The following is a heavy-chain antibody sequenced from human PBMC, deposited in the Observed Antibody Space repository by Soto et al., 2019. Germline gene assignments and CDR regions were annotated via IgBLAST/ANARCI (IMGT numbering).Heavy chain of an antibody. CDR2: IIPIFGTA. D-gene: IGHD6-13*01. J-gene: IGHJ4*02. CDR3: ARKSGQQAPFDY. V-gene: IGHV1-69*06. CDR1: GGTFGSYA. Sequence: GASVKVSCKASGGTFGSYAISWVRQAPGQGLEWMGGIIPIFGTANYAQKFQGRVTITADKSTSTAYMELSSLRSEDTAVYYCARKSGQQAPFDYWGQGTLVTVSS.